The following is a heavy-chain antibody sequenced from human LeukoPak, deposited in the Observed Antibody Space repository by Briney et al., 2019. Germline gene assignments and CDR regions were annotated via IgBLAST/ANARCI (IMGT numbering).Heavy chain of an antibody. J-gene: IGHJ4*02. CDR2: INPNSGGT. CDR1: GYTFTGYY. V-gene: IGHV1-2*06. D-gene: IGHD2-15*01. Sequence: ASVKVSCKASGYTFTGYYMHWVRQAPGQGLKWMGRINPNSGGTNYAQKFQGRVTMTRDTSISTAYMELSRLRSDNTAVYYCARGYCSGGSCPTFFDYWGQGTLVTVSS. CDR3: ARGYCSGGSCPTFFDY.